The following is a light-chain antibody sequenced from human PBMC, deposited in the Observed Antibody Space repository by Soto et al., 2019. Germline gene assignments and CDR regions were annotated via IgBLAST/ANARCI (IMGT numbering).Light chain of an antibody. J-gene: IGKJ1*01. CDR2: DAS. CDR3: QQYDSFSVWT. V-gene: IGKV1-5*01. Sequence: DIQMTQSPATLSASVGDRATITCGASEGISGWLAWYQQKAGKAPRLLIFDASSLMSGVPSRFSGSGYGTEFTLTINRLQPDDSATYYCQQYDSFSVWTFGQGTKVDI. CDR1: EGISGW.